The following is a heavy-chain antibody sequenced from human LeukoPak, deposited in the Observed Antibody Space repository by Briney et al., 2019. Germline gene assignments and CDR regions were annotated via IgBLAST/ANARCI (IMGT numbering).Heavy chain of an antibody. CDR1: GDSVSSNSAA. J-gene: IGHJ4*02. V-gene: IGHV6-1*01. D-gene: IGHD3-16*02. CDR3: ARVGDMITFGGVIVEGYFDY. Sequence: SQTLSLTCAISGDSVSSNSAAWNWIRQSPSRGLEWLGRTYYRSKWYNDYAVSVKSRITINPDTSKNQFSLQLNSVTPEDSAVYYCARVGDMITFGGVIVEGYFDYWGQGTLVTVSS. CDR2: TYYRSKWYN.